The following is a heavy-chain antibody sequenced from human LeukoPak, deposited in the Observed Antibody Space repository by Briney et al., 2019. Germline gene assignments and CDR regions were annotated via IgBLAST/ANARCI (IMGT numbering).Heavy chain of an antibody. D-gene: IGHD3-22*01. J-gene: IGHJ4*02. V-gene: IGHV3-7*01. CDR2: IKQDGSEK. CDR3: ARGKYDSSGYPLLGFDY. Sequence: GGSLRLSCAASGFTFSSYEMNWVRQAPGKGLEWVANIKQDGSEKKYVDSVKGRFTISRDNAKKSLYLQMNSLRAEDTAVYYCARGKYDSSGYPLLGFDYWGQGTLVTVSS. CDR1: GFTFSSYE.